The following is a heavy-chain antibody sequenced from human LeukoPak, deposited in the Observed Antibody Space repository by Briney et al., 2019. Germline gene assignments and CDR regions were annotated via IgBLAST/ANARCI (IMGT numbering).Heavy chain of an antibody. J-gene: IGHJ4*02. CDR1: GYTFTSYD. D-gene: IGHD3-10*01. Sequence: ASVKVSCKASGYTFTSYDIHWVRQAPGQGLEWMGWINTNTGNPTYAQGFTGRFVFSLDTSISTAYLQISSLKAEDTAVYYCARDEGSGPADYWGQGTLVTVSS. CDR2: INTNTGNP. V-gene: IGHV7-4-1*02. CDR3: ARDEGSGPADY.